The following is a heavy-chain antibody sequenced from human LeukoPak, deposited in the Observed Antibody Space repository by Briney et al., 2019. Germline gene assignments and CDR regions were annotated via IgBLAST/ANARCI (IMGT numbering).Heavy chain of an antibody. CDR3: ARDRRTSGSYVGFDP. V-gene: IGHV1-8*01. CDR2: MNPNSGNT. CDR1: GYTFTSYD. D-gene: IGHD1-26*01. Sequence: GASVKVSCKASGYTFTSYDINWVRQATGQGLEWMGRMNPNSGNTGYAQKFQGRVTMTRNTSISTAYMELSSLRSEDTAVYYCARDRRTSGSYVGFDPWGQGTLVTVSS. J-gene: IGHJ5*02.